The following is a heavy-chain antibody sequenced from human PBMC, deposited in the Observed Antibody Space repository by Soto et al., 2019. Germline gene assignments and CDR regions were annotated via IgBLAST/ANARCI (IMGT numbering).Heavy chain of an antibody. CDR3: ARGYGLHDY. Sequence: PGGSLRLSCAASGSTFTDYWMSWVRQAPGKGLEWVANINQDGSEKFYVDSVKGRFTISRHNAKNSLYLQMNSLRAEDTAAYYCARGYGLHDYWGQGTLVTVSS. D-gene: IGHD3-10*01. J-gene: IGHJ4*02. V-gene: IGHV3-7*01. CDR1: GSTFTDYW. CDR2: INQDGSEK.